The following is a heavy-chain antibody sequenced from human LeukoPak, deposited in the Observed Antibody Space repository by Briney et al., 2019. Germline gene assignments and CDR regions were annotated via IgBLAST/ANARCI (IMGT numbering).Heavy chain of an antibody. CDR1: GGSISSYY. J-gene: IGHJ6*03. Sequence: SETLSLTCTVSGGSISSYYWSWIRQPAGKGLEWIGRIYTSRSTNYNPSLKSRVTMSVDTSKNQFSLKLSSVTAADTAVYYCASWGEYCSSTSCYGHYYYYYYMDVWGKGTTVTVSS. V-gene: IGHV4-4*07. CDR2: IYTSRST. CDR3: ASWGEYCSSTSCYGHYYYYYYMDV. D-gene: IGHD2-2*01.